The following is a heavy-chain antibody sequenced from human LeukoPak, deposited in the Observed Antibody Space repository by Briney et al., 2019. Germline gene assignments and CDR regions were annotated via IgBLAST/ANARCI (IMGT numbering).Heavy chain of an antibody. CDR1: GASISSHY. CDR2: IYYSGST. V-gene: IGHV4-59*11. J-gene: IGHJ6*03. Sequence: SETLSLTCTVSGASISSHYWSWIRQPPGKGLEGIGYIYYSGSTNYNPSLKSRVTISVDTSKNQFSLKLSSVTAADTAVYYCARGPTIYYMDVWGKGTTVTVSS. CDR3: ARGPTIYYMDV.